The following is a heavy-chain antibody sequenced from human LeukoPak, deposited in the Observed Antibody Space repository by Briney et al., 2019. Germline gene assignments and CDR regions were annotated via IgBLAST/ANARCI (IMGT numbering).Heavy chain of an antibody. Sequence: KPGGSLRLSCAASGFTFSSYSMNWVSQAPGNGLEWVSSISSSSSYIYYADSVKGRFTISRDNAKNSLYLQMNSLRAEDTAVYYCARESGYYDSSGYIDYWGQGTLVTVSS. CDR3: ARESGYYDSSGYIDY. CDR2: ISSSSSYI. V-gene: IGHV3-21*01. J-gene: IGHJ4*02. D-gene: IGHD3-22*01. CDR1: GFTFSSYS.